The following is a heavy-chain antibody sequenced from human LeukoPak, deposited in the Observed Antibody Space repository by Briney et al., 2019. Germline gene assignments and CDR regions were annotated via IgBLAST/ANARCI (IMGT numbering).Heavy chain of an antibody. CDR2: IYHSGST. Sequence: PSETLSLTCTVSGGSISSGGYYWSWIRQPPGKGLEWIGYIYHSGSTYYNPSLKSRVTISVDRSKNQFSLKLSSVTAADTAVYYCARDVRCTNGVCYYYFDYWGQGTLVTVSS. CDR1: GGSISSGGYY. J-gene: IGHJ4*02. D-gene: IGHD2-8*01. CDR3: ARDVRCTNGVCYYYFDY. V-gene: IGHV4-30-2*01.